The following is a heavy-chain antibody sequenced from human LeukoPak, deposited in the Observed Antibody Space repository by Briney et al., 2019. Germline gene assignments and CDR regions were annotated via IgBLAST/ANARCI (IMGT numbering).Heavy chain of an antibody. V-gene: IGHV4-34*01. CDR2: INHSGST. CDR3: ARAVGATYFDY. D-gene: IGHD1-26*01. Sequence: SETLSLTCAVYGGSFSGYYWSWIRQPPGKGLEWIGEINHSGSTNYNPSLKSRVTISVDTSKNQFSLKLSSVTAADTAVYYRARAVGATYFDYWGQGTLVTVSS. J-gene: IGHJ4*02. CDR1: GGSFSGYY.